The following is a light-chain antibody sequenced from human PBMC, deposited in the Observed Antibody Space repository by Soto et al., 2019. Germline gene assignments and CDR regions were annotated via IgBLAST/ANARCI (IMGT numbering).Light chain of an antibody. CDR2: DVS. CDR1: QRIGDS. V-gene: IGKV1-5*01. J-gene: IGKJ1*01. CDR3: QQYNVYSRT. Sequence: GDHVTITVLVSQRIGDSLAWYQQKPGKAPSLLISDVSSLERGVPSRFSGSGSGTEFTLTISSMQPDDFATFYCQQYNVYSRTFGQGTNVDNK.